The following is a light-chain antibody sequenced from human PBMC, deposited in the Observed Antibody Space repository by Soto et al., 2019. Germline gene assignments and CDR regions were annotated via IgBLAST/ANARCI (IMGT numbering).Light chain of an antibody. Sequence: EIVLTQSPGTLSLSPGERATLSCRASQSVSSSYLAWYQQKPGQAPRLLIYGASSRATGIPDRFSGSGSGTDFTLTISRQEPEDFAVYYCQQYGTSRTFGQATKVAIK. CDR1: QSVSSSY. CDR3: QQYGTSRT. J-gene: IGKJ1*01. CDR2: GAS. V-gene: IGKV3-20*01.